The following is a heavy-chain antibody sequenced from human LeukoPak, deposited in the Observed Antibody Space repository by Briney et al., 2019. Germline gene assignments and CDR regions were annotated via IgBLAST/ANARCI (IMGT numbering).Heavy chain of an antibody. D-gene: IGHD6-25*01. V-gene: IGHV3-48*04. CDR3: ARERPAAASAFEI. CDR2: VSRSGSTI. Sequence: GGSLRLSCAGSGFTFIMYSMNWVRQAPGKGLEWVSYVSRSGSTIYYADSVKGRFTIFRDNAENSLYLQMNSLRGEDTALYFCARERPAAASAFEIWGQGTRVTVSS. J-gene: IGHJ3*02. CDR1: GFTFIMYS.